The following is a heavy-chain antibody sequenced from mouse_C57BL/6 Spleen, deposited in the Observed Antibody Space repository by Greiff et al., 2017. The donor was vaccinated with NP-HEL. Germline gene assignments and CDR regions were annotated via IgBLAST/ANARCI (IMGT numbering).Heavy chain of an antibody. J-gene: IGHJ3*01. D-gene: IGHD2-1*01. V-gene: IGHV1-59*01. CDR1: GYTFTSYW. CDR3: AVAPYGKPCAY. CDR2: IDPSDSYT. Sequence: QVQLQQPGAELVRPGTSVKLSCKASGYTFTSYWMHWVKQRPGQGLEWIGVIDPSDSYTNYNQKFKGKATLTVDTSSSTAYMQLSSLTSEDSAVYYCAVAPYGKPCAYWGQGTLVTVSA.